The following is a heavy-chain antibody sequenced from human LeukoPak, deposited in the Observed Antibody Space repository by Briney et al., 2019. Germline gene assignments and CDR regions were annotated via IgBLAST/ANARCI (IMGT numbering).Heavy chain of an antibody. Sequence: ASVKVSCKASGYTLTSYGFNWVRQAPGQGLEWMGWIIAYNGNTNYAQKLQGRVTMTTDTSTSTAYMELRSLRSGDTAVYYCARAGYDLLTLAPDPANDYWGQGTLVTVSS. D-gene: IGHD3-9*01. CDR1: GYTLTSYG. CDR3: ARAGYDLLTLAPDPANDY. CDR2: IIAYNGNT. J-gene: IGHJ4*02. V-gene: IGHV1-18*01.